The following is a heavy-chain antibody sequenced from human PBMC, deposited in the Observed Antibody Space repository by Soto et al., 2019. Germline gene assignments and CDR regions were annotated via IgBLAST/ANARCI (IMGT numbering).Heavy chain of an antibody. Sequence: PGGSLRLSCAASGFTFSSYWMHWVRQAPGKGLVWVSRINSDGSSTSYADSVKGRFTISRDNAKNTLYLQMNSLRAEDTAVYYCARGTAAAGPHAWFDPWGQGTLVTVSS. V-gene: IGHV3-74*01. CDR1: GFTFSSYW. J-gene: IGHJ5*02. CDR2: INSDGSST. CDR3: ARGTAAAGPHAWFDP. D-gene: IGHD6-13*01.